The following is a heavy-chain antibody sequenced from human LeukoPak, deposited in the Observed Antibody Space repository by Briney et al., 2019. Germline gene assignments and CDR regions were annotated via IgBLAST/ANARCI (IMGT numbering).Heavy chain of an antibody. CDR1: GVTFSYYS. CDR3: AFRPLGDCSSSTCYAFDY. V-gene: IGHV3-48*02. J-gene: IGHJ4*02. CDR2: ISSSGSTT. Sequence: GGSLRLSCAVSGVTFSYYSMDCVRQAPGKGLEWVAYISSSGSTTYYADSVKGRFTVSRDNAKNSLYLQMNSLRDEDTAVYYCAFRPLGDCSSSTCYAFDYWGRGTLVTVSS. D-gene: IGHD2-2*01.